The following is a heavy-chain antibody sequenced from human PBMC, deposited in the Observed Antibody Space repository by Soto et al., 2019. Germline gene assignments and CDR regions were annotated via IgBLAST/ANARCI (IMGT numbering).Heavy chain of an antibody. V-gene: IGHV3-15*07. CDR3: TTTIFGVVIALHYYYYGMDV. CDR1: GFTFSNAW. J-gene: IGHJ6*02. CDR2: IKSKTDGGTT. D-gene: IGHD3-3*01. Sequence: GGSLRLSCAASGFTFSNAWMNWVRQAPGKGLEWVGRIKSKTDGGTTDYAAPVKGRFTISRDDSKNTLYLQMNSLKTEDTAVYYCTTTIFGVVIALHYYYYGMDVWGQGTTVTVSS.